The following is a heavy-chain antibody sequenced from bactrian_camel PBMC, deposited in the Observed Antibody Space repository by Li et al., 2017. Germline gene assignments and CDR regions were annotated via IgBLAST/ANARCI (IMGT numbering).Heavy chain of an antibody. D-gene: IGHD6*01. J-gene: IGHJ4*01. CDR1: GFTFSSYA. CDR3: AGHTGKGQSGYGGRWCWDEYNY. CDR2: INSGGGST. V-gene: IGHV3S40*01. Sequence: VQLVESGGGLVQPGGSLRLSCAASGFTFSSYAMYWVRQAPGEGLEWVSAINSGGGSTYYADSVKGRFTISRDNAKNTVYLQMNSLKPEDTAVYYCAGHTGKGQSGYGGRWCWDEYNYWGQGTQVTVS.